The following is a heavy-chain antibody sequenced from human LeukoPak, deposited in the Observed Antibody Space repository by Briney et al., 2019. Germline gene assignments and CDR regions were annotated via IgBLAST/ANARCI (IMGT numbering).Heavy chain of an antibody. Sequence: PGGSLRLFCAASGFTFSSYAMSWVRQAPGKGLEWVSAISGSGGSTYYADSVKGRFTISRDNSKNTLYLQMNSLRAEDTAVYYCAKAPHDDYGDYGIDYWGQGTLVTVSS. J-gene: IGHJ4*02. CDR2: ISGSGGST. V-gene: IGHV3-23*01. D-gene: IGHD4-17*01. CDR3: AKAPHDDYGDYGIDY. CDR1: GFTFSSYA.